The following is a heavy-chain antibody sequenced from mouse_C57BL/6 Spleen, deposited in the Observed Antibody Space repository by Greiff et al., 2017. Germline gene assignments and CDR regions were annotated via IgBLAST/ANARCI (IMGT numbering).Heavy chain of an antibody. D-gene: IGHD2-4*01. CDR3: ARWVMITTTTVFDY. CDR1: GYAFSSYW. Sequence: VQLQQSGAELVKPGASVKISCKASGYAFSSYWMNWVKQRPGKGLEWIGQIYPGDGDTNYNGKFKGKATLTADKSSSTAYMQLSSLTSEDSAVYFCARWVMITTTTVFDYWGQGTTLTVSS. J-gene: IGHJ2*01. CDR2: IYPGDGDT. V-gene: IGHV1-80*01.